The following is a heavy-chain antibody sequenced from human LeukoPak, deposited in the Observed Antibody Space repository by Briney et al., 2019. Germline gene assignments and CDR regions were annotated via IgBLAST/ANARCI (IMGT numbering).Heavy chain of an antibody. V-gene: IGHV3-15*01. J-gene: IGHJ4*02. CDR3: ARDIRYANPTIFAMGVGY. CDR1: GFTFSNAW. Sequence: GGSLRLSCAASGFTFSNAWMTWVRQAPGKGLEWVGRIKSNTDGGTTDYAAPVKGRFTISRDDSKNTLYLQMNSLSAEDTALYYCARDIRYANPTIFAMGVGYWGQGTLVTVSS. D-gene: IGHD3-3*01. CDR2: IKSNTDGGTT.